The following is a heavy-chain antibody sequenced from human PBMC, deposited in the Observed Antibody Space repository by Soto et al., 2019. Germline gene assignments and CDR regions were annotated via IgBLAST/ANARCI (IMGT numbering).Heavy chain of an antibody. CDR2: IIPIFGRG. V-gene: IGHV1-69*12. Sequence: QVQLVQSGAEVRKPGSSVKVSCKVSGDSFISYAISWVRQAPGQGLEWMGGIIPIFGRGNYAQRFQGRVAITADDSTSTVHRERSGRRCEGTAAYYCARDGSTVETGRVSQNYYGMDVWGHGTTVTVSS. D-gene: IGHD5-18*01. CDR3: ARDGSTVETGRVSQNYYGMDV. CDR1: GDSFISYA. J-gene: IGHJ6*02.